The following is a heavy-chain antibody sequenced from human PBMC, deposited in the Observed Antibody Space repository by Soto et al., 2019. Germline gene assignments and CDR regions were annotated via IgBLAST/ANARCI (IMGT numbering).Heavy chain of an antibody. J-gene: IGHJ4*02. CDR1: GFIFSTYW. D-gene: IGHD5-12*01. Sequence: GGSLRLSCAASGFIFSTYWMHWVRQAPGKGLEWVAVISYDGSNKNYADSVKGRFTISRDNSKNTLYLQMNSLRAEDTAVYYCAKEIGGYDVDYWGQGTLVTVSS. CDR2: ISYDGSNK. CDR3: AKEIGGYDVDY. V-gene: IGHV3-30*18.